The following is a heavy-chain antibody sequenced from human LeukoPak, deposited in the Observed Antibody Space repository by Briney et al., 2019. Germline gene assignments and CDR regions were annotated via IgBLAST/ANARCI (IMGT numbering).Heavy chain of an antibody. Sequence: SETLSLTCGVYGGSFSGYYWSWIRQPPGRGLEWIGEINQSGSTNYNPSLKSRLTISVDTSKNQFSLKLRSVTAADTGVYYCAIKYSVAVAANPPYFDYWGQGTLVTVSS. CDR2: INQSGST. CDR3: AIKYSVAVAANPPYFDY. CDR1: GGSFSGYY. V-gene: IGHV4-34*01. J-gene: IGHJ4*02. D-gene: IGHD6-19*01.